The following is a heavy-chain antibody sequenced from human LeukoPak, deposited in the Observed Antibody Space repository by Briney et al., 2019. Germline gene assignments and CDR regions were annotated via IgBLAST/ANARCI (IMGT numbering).Heavy chain of an antibody. CDR3: ARDPAYSSSWNDY. CDR2: IYSDNT. D-gene: IGHD6-13*01. J-gene: IGHJ4*02. CDR1: GFTFSSYS. V-gene: IGHV3-21*01. Sequence: PGGSLRLSCAASGFTFSSYSMNWVRQAPGKGLEWVSFIYSDNTHYSDSVKGRFTISRDNSKTSLYLQMNSLRAEDTAVYYCARDPAYSSSWNDYWGQGTLVTVSS.